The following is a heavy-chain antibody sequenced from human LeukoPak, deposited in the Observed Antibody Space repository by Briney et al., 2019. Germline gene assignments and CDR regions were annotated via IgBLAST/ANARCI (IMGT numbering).Heavy chain of an antibody. V-gene: IGHV3-30*04. D-gene: IGHD6-13*01. CDR1: GFTFSSYA. CDR3: ARDTARSIAAAGTRIDY. J-gene: IGHJ4*02. CDR2: ISNDGSNK. Sequence: SGGSLRLSCAASGFTFSSYAMHWVRQAPGKGLEWVAVISNDGSNKYYADSVKGRFTISRDNSKNTLYLQMNSLRAEDTAVYYCARDTARSIAAAGTRIDYWGQGTLVTVSS.